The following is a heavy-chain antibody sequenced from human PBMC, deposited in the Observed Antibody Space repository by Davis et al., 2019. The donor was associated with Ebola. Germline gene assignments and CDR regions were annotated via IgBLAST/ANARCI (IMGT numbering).Heavy chain of an antibody. V-gene: IGHV3-74*01. D-gene: IGHD3-22*01. CDR1: GFTFSSYA. Sequence: HTGGSLRLSCAASGFTFSSYAMHWVRQAPGKGLVWVSRINSDGSSTSYADSVKGRFTISRDNAKNTLYLQMNSLRAEDTAVYYCARDIRSTTYYYDSSGFGVGYWGQGTLVTVSS. CDR3: ARDIRSTTYYYDSSGFGVGY. CDR2: INSDGSST. J-gene: IGHJ4*02.